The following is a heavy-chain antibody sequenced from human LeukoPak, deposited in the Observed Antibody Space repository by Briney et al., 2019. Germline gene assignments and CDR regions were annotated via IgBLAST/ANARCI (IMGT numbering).Heavy chain of an antibody. CDR3: ARRTTVTIPFGY. Sequence: SETLSLTCAVYGGSFSGYYWSWIRQPPGKGLEWSGEINHSGSTNYNPSLKSRVTISVDKSKNQFSLKLSSVTAADTAVYYCARRTTVTIPFGYWGQGTLVTVSS. D-gene: IGHD4-11*01. J-gene: IGHJ4*02. CDR1: GGSFSGYY. V-gene: IGHV4-34*01. CDR2: INHSGST.